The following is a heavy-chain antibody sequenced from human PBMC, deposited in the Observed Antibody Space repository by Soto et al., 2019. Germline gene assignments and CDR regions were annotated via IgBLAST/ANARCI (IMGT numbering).Heavy chain of an antibody. V-gene: IGHV1-18*01. CDR1: GYTFTSYG. D-gene: IGHD3-3*01. Sequence: QVQLVQSGAEVKKPGASVKVSCKASGYTFTSYGISWVRQAPGQGLEWMGRISAYNGNTNYAQKRQGRVTMTTDTSTSTAYMELRSLRSDDTAVYYCARSRGSDFWRGYALDYWGQRTLVTVSS. CDR3: ARSRGSDFWRGYALDY. J-gene: IGHJ4*02. CDR2: ISAYNGNT.